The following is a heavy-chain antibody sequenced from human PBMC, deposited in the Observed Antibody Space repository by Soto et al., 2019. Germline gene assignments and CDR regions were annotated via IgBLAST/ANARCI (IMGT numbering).Heavy chain of an antibody. Sequence: QVQLVQSGAEVKKPGSSVKVSCKASGGTFSSYVISWVRQAPGQGLEWMGGIIPMFGTANHAQKFQGRVTITADESTSTDYMELSSLRSEDTAVYYCARGDCSGGSCYSYFGMDVWGQGTTVTVSS. V-gene: IGHV1-69*12. D-gene: IGHD2-15*01. CDR3: ARGDCSGGSCYSYFGMDV. CDR2: IIPMFGTA. CDR1: GGTFSSYV. J-gene: IGHJ6*02.